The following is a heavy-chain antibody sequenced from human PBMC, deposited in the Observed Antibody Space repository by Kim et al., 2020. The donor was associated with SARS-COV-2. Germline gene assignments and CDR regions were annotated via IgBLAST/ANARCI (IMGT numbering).Heavy chain of an antibody. CDR1: GFTFSSYG. V-gene: IGHV3-33*01. CDR2: IWYDGSNK. J-gene: IGHJ1*01. CDR3: ARDRLSIQPRAEYFQH. D-gene: IGHD5-18*01. Sequence: GGSLRLSCAASGFTFSSYGMHWVRQAPGKGLEWVAVIWYDGSNKYYADSVKGRFTISRDNSKNTLYLQMNSLRAEDTAVYYCARDRLSIQPRAEYFQHWGQGTLVTVSS.